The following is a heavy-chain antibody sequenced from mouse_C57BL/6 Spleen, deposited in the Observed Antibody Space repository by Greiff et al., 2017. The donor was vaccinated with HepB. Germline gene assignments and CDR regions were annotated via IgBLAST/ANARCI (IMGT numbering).Heavy chain of an antibody. CDR3: VRHGGGYFDY. Sequence: EVQLVESGGGLVQPKGSLKLSCAASGFSFNTYAMNWVRQAPGKGLEWVARIRSKSNNYATYYADSVKDRFTISRDDSESMLYLQMNNLKTEDTAMYYCVRHGGGYFDYWGQGTTLTVSS. CDR2: IRSKSNNYAT. V-gene: IGHV10-1*01. CDR1: GFSFNTYA. J-gene: IGHJ2*01.